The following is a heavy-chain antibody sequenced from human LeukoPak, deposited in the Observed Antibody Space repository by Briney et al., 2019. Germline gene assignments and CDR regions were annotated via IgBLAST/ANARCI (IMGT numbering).Heavy chain of an antibody. Sequence: GGSLRLSCAASGFTFSSYSMNWVRQAPGKGLEWVSYISSSSTIYYADSVKGRFTISRDNAKNSLYLQMNSLRAEDTAVYYCAKILVGAMDYWGQGTLVTVSS. V-gene: IGHV3-48*01. CDR3: AKILVGAMDY. CDR2: ISSSSTI. J-gene: IGHJ4*02. D-gene: IGHD1-26*01. CDR1: GFTFSSYS.